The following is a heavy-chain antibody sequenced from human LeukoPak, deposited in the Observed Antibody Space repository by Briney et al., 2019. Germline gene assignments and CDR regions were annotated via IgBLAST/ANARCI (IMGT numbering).Heavy chain of an antibody. CDR2: IYYSGST. D-gene: IGHD2-2*01. J-gene: IGHJ4*02. CDR3: ARVVCSSTSCASYYFDY. Sequence: SETLSLTCTVSGGSISSGDYYWSWIRQPPGKGLEWIGYIYYSGSTYYNPSLKSRVTISVDTSKNQFSLKLSSVTAADSAVYYCARVVCSSTSCASYYFDYWGQGTLVTVSS. V-gene: IGHV4-30-4*01. CDR1: GGSISSGDYY.